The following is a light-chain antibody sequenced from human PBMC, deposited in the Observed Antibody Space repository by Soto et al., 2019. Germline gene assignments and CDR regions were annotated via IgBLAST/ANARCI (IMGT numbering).Light chain of an antibody. Sequence: DIVLTQSPVTLSLARFGIFTLSFSYSQSVVRSYLAWYQQKPGQAPRLLISSVSKRATGIPDRFSGGGSGTDFPLTISRVEPEDFALYICQQYDGSPITIGQGTRLEIK. CDR2: SVS. CDR1: QSVVRSY. J-gene: IGKJ5*01. V-gene: IGKV3-20*01. CDR3: QQYDGSPIT.